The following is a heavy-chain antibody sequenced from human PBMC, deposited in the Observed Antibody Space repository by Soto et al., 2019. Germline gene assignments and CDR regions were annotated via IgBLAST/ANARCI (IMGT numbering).Heavy chain of an antibody. CDR3: ARVGYCGGDCSFPDY. J-gene: IGHJ4*02. Sequence: QVQLQESGPGLVKPSETLSLTCTVSGGSISSYYWSWIRQPPGKGLEWIGYFYYSGSTNYNPSLKSRVTISVDTSKTQFSLKLSSVTAADTAVYYCARVGYCGGDCSFPDYWGQGTLVTVSS. D-gene: IGHD2-21*02. V-gene: IGHV4-59*01. CDR1: GGSISSYY. CDR2: FYYSGST.